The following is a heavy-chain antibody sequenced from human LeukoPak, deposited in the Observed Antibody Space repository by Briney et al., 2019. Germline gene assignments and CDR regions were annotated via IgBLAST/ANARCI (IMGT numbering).Heavy chain of an antibody. Sequence: PGGSLRLSCAASGFTFSSYEMNWVRQALGKGLEWVANIKQDGSEKYYVDSVKGRFTISRDNAKNSLYLQMNSLRAEDTAVYYCARETEYDFWSGYYIGYYYYYMDVWGEGTTVTVSS. D-gene: IGHD3-3*01. CDR1: GFTFSSYE. CDR2: IKQDGSEK. CDR3: ARETEYDFWSGYYIGYYYYYMDV. V-gene: IGHV3-7*01. J-gene: IGHJ6*03.